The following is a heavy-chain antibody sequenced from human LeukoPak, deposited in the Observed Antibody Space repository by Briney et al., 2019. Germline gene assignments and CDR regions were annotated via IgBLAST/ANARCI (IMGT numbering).Heavy chain of an antibody. CDR1: GFTFSSYA. CDR3: ARAPDYGGNIDY. CDR2: ISYDGSNK. Sequence: GGSLRLSCAASGFTFSSYAMHWVRQAPGKGLEWVAVISYDGSNKYYADSVKGRFTISRDNSKNTLYLQMNSLRAEDTAVYYCARAPDYGGNIDYWGQGTLVTVSS. V-gene: IGHV3-30-3*01. J-gene: IGHJ4*02. D-gene: IGHD4-23*01.